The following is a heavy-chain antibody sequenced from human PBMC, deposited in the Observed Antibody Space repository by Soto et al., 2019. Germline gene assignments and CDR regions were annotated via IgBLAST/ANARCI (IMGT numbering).Heavy chain of an antibody. CDR2: IYYSGST. Sequence: SETLSLTCTVSGGSISSSSYYWGWIRQPPGKGLEWIGSIYYSGSTYYNPSLKSRVTISVDTSKNQFSLKLSSVTAADTAVYYCARQGSITIFGVGNWYFDLWGRGTLVTVSS. D-gene: IGHD3-3*01. CDR1: GGSISSSSYY. CDR3: ARQGSITIFGVGNWYFDL. J-gene: IGHJ2*01. V-gene: IGHV4-39*01.